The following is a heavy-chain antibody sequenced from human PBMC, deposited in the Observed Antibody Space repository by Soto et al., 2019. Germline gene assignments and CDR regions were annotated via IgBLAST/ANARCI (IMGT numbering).Heavy chain of an antibody. CDR3: ARQNGITIFGVVYDGMDV. D-gene: IGHD3-3*01. CDR1: GYSFTSYW. V-gene: IGHV5-51*01. Sequence: GESLKISCKGSGYSFTSYWIGWVRQMPGKGLEWMGIIYPGDFDTRYSPSFQGQVTISPDKSISTAYLQWSSLKASDTAMYYCARQNGITIFGVVYDGMDVWGQGTTVTVSS. CDR2: IYPGDFDT. J-gene: IGHJ6*02.